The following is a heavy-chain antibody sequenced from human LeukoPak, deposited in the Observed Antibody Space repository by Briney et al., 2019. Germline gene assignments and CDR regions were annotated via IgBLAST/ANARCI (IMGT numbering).Heavy chain of an antibody. CDR2: IRNKVDGGTK. CDR3: TRLDYYCSGNRCDYNWFDP. V-gene: IGHV3-49*04. Sequence: PGGSLRLSCTTSGFTFGDYAMSWVRQAPGKGLEWVGFIRNKVDGGTKEYAASVKGRVTISRDDSKSIAYLQMNSLKTEDTAVYYCTRLDYYCSGNRCDYNWFDPWGQGTLVTVSS. J-gene: IGHJ5*02. D-gene: IGHD2-2*01. CDR1: GFTFGDYA.